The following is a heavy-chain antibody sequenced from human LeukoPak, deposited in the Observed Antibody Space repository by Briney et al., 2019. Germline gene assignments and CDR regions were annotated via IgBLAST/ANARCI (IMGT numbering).Heavy chain of an antibody. CDR3: AASDTAMVIPHYYYYYYGMDV. CDR1: GGTFSSYT. Sequence: SVKVSCKASGGTFSSYTISWVRQAPGQGLEWMGRIIPILGIANYAQKFQGRVTITADKSTSTAYMELSSLRSEDTAVYYCAASDTAMVIPHYYYYYYGMDVWGQGTTVTVSS. J-gene: IGHJ6*02. CDR2: IIPILGIA. D-gene: IGHD5-18*01. V-gene: IGHV1-69*02.